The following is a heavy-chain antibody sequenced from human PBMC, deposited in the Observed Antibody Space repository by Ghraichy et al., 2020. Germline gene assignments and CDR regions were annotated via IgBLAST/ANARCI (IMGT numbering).Heavy chain of an antibody. V-gene: IGHV1-18*01. J-gene: IGHJ4*02. CDR2: ISAYNGNT. CDR1: GYTFTSYG. Sequence: ASVKVSCKASGYTFTSYGISWVRQAPGQGLEWMGWISAYNGNTNYAQKLQGRVTMTTDTSTSTAYMELRSLRSDDTAVYYCARDPPPYYYDSSGRDGKYDYWGQGTLVTVSS. D-gene: IGHD3-22*01. CDR3: ARDPPPYYYDSSGRDGKYDY.